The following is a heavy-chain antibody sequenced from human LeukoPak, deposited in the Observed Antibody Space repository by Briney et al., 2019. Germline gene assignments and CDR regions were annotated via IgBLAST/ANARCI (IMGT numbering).Heavy chain of an antibody. D-gene: IGHD6-13*01. J-gene: IGHJ5*02. CDR1: GFIFSNYA. V-gene: IGHV3-33*01. CDR2: IWSDGSKI. Sequence: GRSLRLSCAASGFIFSNYAMHWVRQAPGTGLEWLAVIWSDGSKIYYADSVKGRFTISRDNSKNTLYLQMNSLRVEDTALYYCARGVALAGNPNWFDPWGQGTLVTVSS. CDR3: ARGVALAGNPNWFDP.